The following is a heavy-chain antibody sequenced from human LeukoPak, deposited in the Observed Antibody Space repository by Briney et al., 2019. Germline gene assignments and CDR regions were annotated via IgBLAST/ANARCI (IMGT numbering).Heavy chain of an antibody. CDR3: ARGPINYYLNWFDP. D-gene: IGHD3-10*01. CDR2: INHSGST. Sequence: SETLSLTCAVYGGSFSGYYWSWIRQPPGKGLEWIGEINHSGSTNYNPSLKSRATISVDTSKNQFSLKLSSVTAADTAVYYCARGPINYYLNWFDPWGQGTLVTVSS. J-gene: IGHJ5*02. V-gene: IGHV4-34*01. CDR1: GGSFSGYY.